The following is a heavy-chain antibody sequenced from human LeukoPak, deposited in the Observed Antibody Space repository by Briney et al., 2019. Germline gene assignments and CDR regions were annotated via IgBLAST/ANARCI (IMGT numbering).Heavy chain of an antibody. V-gene: IGHV1-46*01. CDR1: GYTFTSYY. CDR3: ARQGAYSSAIGMGY. D-gene: IGHD6-19*01. J-gene: IGHJ4*02. Sequence: ASVKVSCKASGYTFTSYYMHWVRQAPGQGLEWMGMINPSGGGTSYAQKFQGRVTMTRDTSTRTVYMEVSSLKPEDTAVYYCARQGAYSSAIGMGYWGQGTLVTVSS. CDR2: INPSGGGT.